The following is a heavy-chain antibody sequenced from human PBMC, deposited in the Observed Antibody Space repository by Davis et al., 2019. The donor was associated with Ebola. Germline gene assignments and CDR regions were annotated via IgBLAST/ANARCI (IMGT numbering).Heavy chain of an antibody. Sequence: GESLKISCTASGFTFSDYYMSWIRQAPGKGLEWVSYISGGGRTIYYADSVKGRFTMSRDNAKNSLYLQMNSLRAEDTAVYYCAKGYCSSTSCYTGYYYGMDVWGQGTTVTVSS. D-gene: IGHD2-2*02. CDR2: ISGGGRTI. V-gene: IGHV3-11*04. J-gene: IGHJ6*02. CDR3: AKGYCSSTSCYTGYYYGMDV. CDR1: GFTFSDYY.